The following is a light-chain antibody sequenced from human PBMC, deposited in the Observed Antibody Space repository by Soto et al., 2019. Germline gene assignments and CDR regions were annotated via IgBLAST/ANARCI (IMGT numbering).Light chain of an antibody. CDR1: QSVSSY. J-gene: IGKJ4*01. Sequence: EIVLTQSPATLSLSPGERATLSCRASQSVSSYLAWYQQKPGQAPRLLIYDASNRATGIPARFSGSGSGTGFTLTISSLEPEDFPVYYCQQHSNWPPSFGGGNKVDIK. V-gene: IGKV3-11*01. CDR2: DAS. CDR3: QQHSNWPPS.